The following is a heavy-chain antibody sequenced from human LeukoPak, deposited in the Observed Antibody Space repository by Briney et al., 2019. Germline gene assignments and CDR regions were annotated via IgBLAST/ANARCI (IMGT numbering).Heavy chain of an antibody. Sequence: GGSLRLSCAASGFTFSSYAMSWVRQAPGKGLEWVSAISGSGSSTYYADSVKGRFTISRDNSKNTLYLQMNSLRAEDTAVYYCAKDLRRSYYYDSSGYEEEDYWGQGTLVTVSS. CDR1: GFTFSSYA. V-gene: IGHV3-23*01. CDR2: ISGSGSST. D-gene: IGHD3-22*01. J-gene: IGHJ4*02. CDR3: AKDLRRSYYYDSSGYEEEDY.